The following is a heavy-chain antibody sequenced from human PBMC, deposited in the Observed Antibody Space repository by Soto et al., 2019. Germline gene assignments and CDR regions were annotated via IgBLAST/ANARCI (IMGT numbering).Heavy chain of an antibody. Sequence: GGSLRLSCAASRFTFSTYWMTWVRQAPGKGLEWVANINNDGGEKYYMDSVRGRFTISRDNAKNSLYLQMTSLRVEDTAVYYCSGGHALDVWGQGTTVTVSS. CDR1: RFTFSTYW. CDR2: INNDGGEK. V-gene: IGHV3-7*01. CDR3: SGGHALDV. J-gene: IGHJ6*02.